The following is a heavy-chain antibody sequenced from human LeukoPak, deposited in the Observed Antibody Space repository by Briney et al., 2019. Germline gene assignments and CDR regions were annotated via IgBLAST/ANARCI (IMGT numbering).Heavy chain of an antibody. D-gene: IGHD6-13*01. CDR2: IYYSGST. J-gene: IGHJ1*01. V-gene: IGHV4-39*01. CDR1: GGSISSSSYY. Sequence: KPSETLSLTCTVSGGSISSSSYYWGWIRQPPGKGLEWIGSIYYSGSTYHNPSLKSRVTISVDTSKNQFSLKLSSVTAADTAVYYCARQYGSWYTFYFQHWGQGTLVTVSS. CDR3: ARQYGSWYTFYFQH.